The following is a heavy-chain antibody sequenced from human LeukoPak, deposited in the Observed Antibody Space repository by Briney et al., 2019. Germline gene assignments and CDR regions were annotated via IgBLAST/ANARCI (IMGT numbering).Heavy chain of an antibody. D-gene: IGHD2-15*01. CDR2: ITHDGSKD. J-gene: IGHJ4*01. CDR3: AKDANWVARGDYFDH. CDR1: GFTFKTYG. V-gene: IGHV3-30*02. Sequence: PGGSLRPSCEASGFTFKTYGMHWVRQPPGKGLEWIAFITHDGSKDFYVDSVKDRLTISRDNSKNMVFLQMDSLGPEDTAVYYCAKDANWVARGDYFDHWGHGTLVTVSS.